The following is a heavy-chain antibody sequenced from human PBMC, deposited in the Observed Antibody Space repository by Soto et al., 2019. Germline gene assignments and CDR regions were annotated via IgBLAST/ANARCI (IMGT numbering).Heavy chain of an antibody. D-gene: IGHD6-19*01. CDR2: ISAYNGNT. J-gene: IGHJ6*02. V-gene: IGHV1-18*04. Sequence: GASVKVSCRASGYTFTSYGISWVRQAPGQGLEWMGWISAYNGNTNYAQKLQGRVTINPDTSQNQFSLQLNSVTPDDTAVYYCARENLGFGDSSGWYWNKVYYYYGMDVWGQGTTVTVSS. CDR1: GYTFTSYG. CDR3: ARENLGFGDSSGWYWNKVYYYYGMDV.